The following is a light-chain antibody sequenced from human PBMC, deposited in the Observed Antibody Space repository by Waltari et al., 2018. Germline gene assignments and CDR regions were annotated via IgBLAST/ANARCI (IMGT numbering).Light chain of an antibody. V-gene: IGKV1-13*02. Sequence: AIQLTQSPSSLSASVGDSVTIACRASQGINSALAWYQLKPGKAPTLLIYDASSLESGVPSRFSGSGSGTDFTLTISSLQPEDFATYYCQQFKIFGQGTRLEIK. J-gene: IGKJ5*01. CDR2: DAS. CDR1: QGINSA. CDR3: QQFKI.